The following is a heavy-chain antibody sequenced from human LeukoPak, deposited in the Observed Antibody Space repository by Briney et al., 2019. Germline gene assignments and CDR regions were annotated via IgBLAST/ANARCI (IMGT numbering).Heavy chain of an antibody. V-gene: IGHV1-8*03. J-gene: IGHJ4*02. CDR1: GYTFTSYY. CDR3: ARGYPTPTDY. Sequence: GASVKVSCKASGYTFTSYYMHWVRQATGQGLEWMGWMNPNSGNTSYAQKFQGRVTITRNTSISTAYMELSSLRSEDTAVYYCARGYPTPTDYWGQGTLVTVSS. CDR2: MNPNSGNT.